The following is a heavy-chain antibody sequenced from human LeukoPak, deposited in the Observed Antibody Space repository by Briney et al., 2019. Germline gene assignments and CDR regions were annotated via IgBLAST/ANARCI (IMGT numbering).Heavy chain of an antibody. CDR3: ARRISVNTSYFYYIDV. V-gene: IGHV4-59*01. D-gene: IGHD4-17*01. CDR1: GGSISSYY. J-gene: IGHJ6*03. Sequence: SETLSLTCTVSGGSISSYYWSWIRQPPGKGLEWIGYIYYSGSTNYNPSLKSRVTISVDTSKNQFSLKLSSVTAADTAVYYCARRISVNTSYFYYIDVWGKGTTVTVSS. CDR2: IYYSGST.